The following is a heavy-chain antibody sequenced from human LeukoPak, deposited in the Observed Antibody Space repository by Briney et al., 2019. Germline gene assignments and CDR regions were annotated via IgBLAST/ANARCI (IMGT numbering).Heavy chain of an antibody. CDR1: GFTFISYA. Sequence: GRSLRLSCAASGFTFISYAMHGVRQAPGKGPAGVAVISYDGSKKYYADSVKGRFTISRDNSKNTLYLQMNSLRAEDTAVYYCARDGAINWFDSWGQGTLVTVSS. CDR3: ARDGAINWFDS. J-gene: IGHJ5*01. CDR2: ISYDGSKK. V-gene: IGHV3-30-3*01.